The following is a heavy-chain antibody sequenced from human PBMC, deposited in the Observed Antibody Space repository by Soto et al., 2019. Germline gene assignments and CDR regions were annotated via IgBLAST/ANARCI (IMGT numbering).Heavy chain of an antibody. J-gene: IGHJ6*02. CDR1: GGSFSDYF. Sequence: PSETLSLTCAVYGGSFSDYFWSWIRQPPSKGLEWIGEISHSGSTSYNPSLKSRVTISVDTSKNQFFLNLSSVTAADTAVYYCARGLQRRFGGYKGLGYHGMDVWGQGTTVTV. V-gene: IGHV4-34*01. D-gene: IGHD5-12*01. CDR3: ARGLQRRFGGYKGLGYHGMDV. CDR2: ISHSGST.